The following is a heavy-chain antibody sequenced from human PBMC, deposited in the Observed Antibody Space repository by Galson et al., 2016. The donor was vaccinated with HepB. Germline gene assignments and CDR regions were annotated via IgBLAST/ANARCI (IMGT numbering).Heavy chain of an antibody. J-gene: IGHJ4*02. CDR3: ASSGYYSDLNY. V-gene: IGHV1-2*06. D-gene: IGHD3-22*01. CDR1: GYTFTNFD. Sequence: SVKVSCKASGYTFTNFDINWVRQAPGQGLEWMGRINPHSGSTVYEQKFRGRITMTRDTAIGTAYMELNRLTSDDTAVYFCASSGYYSDLNYWGQGTLVTVSS. CDR2: INPHSGST.